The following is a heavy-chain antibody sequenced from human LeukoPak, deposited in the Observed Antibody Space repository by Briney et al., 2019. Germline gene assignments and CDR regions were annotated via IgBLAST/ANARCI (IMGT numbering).Heavy chain of an antibody. Sequence: SETLSLTCAVYGGSFSRYYWSWIRQSPGKGLEWIAEIDHRGDTNYNPSVKSRVTISVDTSKNQFPLKMRSLSAADTALYYCARGATISETGYFDFWGQGTLVTVSS. J-gene: IGHJ4*03. CDR3: ARGATISETGYFDF. CDR2: IDHRGDT. CDR1: GGSFSRYY. D-gene: IGHD5-24*01. V-gene: IGHV4-34*01.